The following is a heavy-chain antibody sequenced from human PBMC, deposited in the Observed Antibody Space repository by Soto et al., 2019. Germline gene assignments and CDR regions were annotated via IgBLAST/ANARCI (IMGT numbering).Heavy chain of an antibody. D-gene: IGHD2-15*01. V-gene: IGHV4-31*02. CDR2: IYYSGST. Sequence: SETLCLTWXVAGGTIRRGGYYWSWISKHPGKGLEWIGYIYYSGSTYYNPSLKSRVTISVDTSKNQFSLKLSSVTAADTAVYYCAREGGRYSPGIYYYGMDVWGQGTTVTVSS. CDR1: GGTIRRGGYY. J-gene: IGHJ6*02. CDR3: AREGGRYSPGIYYYGMDV.